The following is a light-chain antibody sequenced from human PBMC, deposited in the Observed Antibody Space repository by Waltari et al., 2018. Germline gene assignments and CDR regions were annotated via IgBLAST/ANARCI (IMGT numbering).Light chain of an antibody. CDR2: LGS. CDR1: QSLLHSNGYNY. V-gene: IGKV2-28*01. J-gene: IGKJ5*01. CDR3: MQALQTPIT. Sequence: DIVMTQSPLSLPVTPGEPASISCRSSQSLLHSNGYNYLDCYPQKPGQSPQLLIYLGSNRASGVPDRFSGSGSGTDFTLKISRVEAEDVGVYYCMQALQTPITFGQGTRLEIK.